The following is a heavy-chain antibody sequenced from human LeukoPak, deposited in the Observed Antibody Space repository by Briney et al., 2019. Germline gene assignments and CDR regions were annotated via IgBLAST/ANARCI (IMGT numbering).Heavy chain of an antibody. CDR2: ISGSGNGFSI. J-gene: IGHJ4*02. CDR3: VKDFGRVRGTPDS. CDR1: GFVFSIYT. Sequence: GGSLRLSCSASGFVFSIYTMYWVRQAPGKGPEYVSTISGSGNGFSIYYADSVKGRFTISRDDSKSILYLQMNGLRSEDTAVYYCVKDFGRVRGTPDSWGQGTLVTVSP. D-gene: IGHD3-16*01. V-gene: IGHV3-64D*06.